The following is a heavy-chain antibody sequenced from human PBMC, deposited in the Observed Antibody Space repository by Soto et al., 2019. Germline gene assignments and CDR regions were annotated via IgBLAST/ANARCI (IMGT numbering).Heavy chain of an antibody. D-gene: IGHD6-19*01. CDR2: IYYSGST. Sequence: QVQLQESGPGLVKPSETLSLTCTVSGGSISSYYWSWIRQPPGKGLEWIGYIYYSGSTNYNPSLKSRVTISVDTSKNQFSLKLSSVTAADTAVYYCARVGSGWYGNWYFDLWGRGTLVTVSS. CDR1: GGSISSYY. CDR3: ARVGSGWYGNWYFDL. V-gene: IGHV4-59*01. J-gene: IGHJ2*01.